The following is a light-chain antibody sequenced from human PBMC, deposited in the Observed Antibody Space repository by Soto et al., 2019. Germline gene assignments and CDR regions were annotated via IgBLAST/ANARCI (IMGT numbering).Light chain of an antibody. CDR3: ETWDSNTLWV. CDR1: SGHSSYI. J-gene: IGLJ3*02. Sequence: QPVLTQSSSASASLGSSVKLTCTLSSGHSSYIIAWHQQQSGKAPRYLMKLEGSGSYNKGSGVPDRFSGSSSGADRYLTISNLQFEDEADYYCETWDSNTLWVFGGGTKLTVL. CDR2: LEGSGSY. V-gene: IGLV4-60*02.